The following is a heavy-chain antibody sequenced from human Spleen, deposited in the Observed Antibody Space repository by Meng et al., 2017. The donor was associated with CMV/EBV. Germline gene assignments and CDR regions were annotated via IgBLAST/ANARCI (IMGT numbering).Heavy chain of an antibody. CDR2: INPNSGGT. J-gene: IGHJ4*02. CDR3: ARAPKVVTPYDY. V-gene: IGHV1-2*02. D-gene: IGHD4-23*01. CDR1: GYTFTGYY. Sequence: ASVKVSCKASGYTFTGYYMHWVRQAPGQGLEWMGWINPNSGGTNYAQKFQGRVTMTRDTSTSTAYMELSRLRSDDTAVYYCARAPKVVTPYDYWGQGTLVTVSS.